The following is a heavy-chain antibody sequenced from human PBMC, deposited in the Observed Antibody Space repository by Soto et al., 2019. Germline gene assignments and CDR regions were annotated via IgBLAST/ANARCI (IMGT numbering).Heavy chain of an antibody. V-gene: IGHV1-18*04. CDR3: ARGGWNYGPGPFDL. D-gene: IGHD1-7*01. Sequence: QVQLVQSGTEVKTPGASVKVSCHASGYTFTNYGINWVRQAPGQGLEWMAWISAYNGKTHQAPFVQDRVTLATDTPTRTAYMELTSLRPGDTAVYYCARGGWNYGPGPFDLWGQGTMVTVSS. J-gene: IGHJ3*01. CDR1: GYTFTNYG. CDR2: ISAYNGKT.